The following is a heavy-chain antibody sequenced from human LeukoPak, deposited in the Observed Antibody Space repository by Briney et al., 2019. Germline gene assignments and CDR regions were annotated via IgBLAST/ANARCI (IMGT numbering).Heavy chain of an antibody. J-gene: IGHJ6*02. CDR2: IYHSGST. D-gene: IGHD3-22*01. Sequence: SETLSLTCTVSGGSISSYYWSWIRQPPGKGLEWIGYIYHSGSTYYNPSLKSRVTISVDRSKNQFSLKLSSVTAADTAVYYCARAPMGSGYYLYYYGMDVWGQGTTVTVSS. V-gene: IGHV4-59*12. CDR3: ARAPMGSGYYLYYYGMDV. CDR1: GGSISSYY.